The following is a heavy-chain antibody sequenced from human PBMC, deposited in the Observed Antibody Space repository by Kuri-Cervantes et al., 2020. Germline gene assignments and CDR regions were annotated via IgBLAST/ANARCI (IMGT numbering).Heavy chain of an antibody. J-gene: IGHJ4*02. Sequence: SETLSLTCTVSGGSISSGGYYWSWIRQHPGKGLEWIGYIYYSGSTYYNPSLKSRATISVDTSKNQFSLKLSSVTAADTAVYYCARWHIHKDDYGDYVASFDYWGQGTLVTVSS. CDR1: GGSISSGGYY. V-gene: IGHV4-31*03. CDR2: IYYSGST. CDR3: ARWHIHKDDYGDYVASFDY. D-gene: IGHD4-17*01.